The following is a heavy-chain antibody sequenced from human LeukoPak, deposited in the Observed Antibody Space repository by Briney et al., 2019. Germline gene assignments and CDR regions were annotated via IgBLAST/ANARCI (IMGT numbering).Heavy chain of an antibody. CDR1: GFTFSSYE. Sequence: PGGSLRLSCAASGFTFSSYEINWVRQAPGKRLEWVSYISNSGSTIYYADSVKGRFTISRDNAKDSLYLQMNSLRAEDTAVYYCARPGTVVPAAIDYWGQGTLVTVSS. J-gene: IGHJ4*02. CDR2: ISNSGSTI. CDR3: ARPGTVVPAAIDY. V-gene: IGHV3-48*03. D-gene: IGHD2-2*01.